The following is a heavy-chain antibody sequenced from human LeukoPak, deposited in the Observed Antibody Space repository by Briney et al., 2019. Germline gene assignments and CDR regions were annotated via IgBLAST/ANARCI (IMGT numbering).Heavy chain of an antibody. Sequence: PGRSLRLSCAASGFTFSTYGMHWVRQAPGKGLEWVAVIWYDGNNKYYADSVKGRFTISRDNSKNTLYLQMNSLRAEDTAVYYCARPTYSGSYYWFDYWGQGTLVTVSS. D-gene: IGHD1-26*01. CDR1: GFTFSTYG. V-gene: IGHV3-33*01. J-gene: IGHJ4*02. CDR3: ARPTYSGSYYWFDY. CDR2: IWYDGNNK.